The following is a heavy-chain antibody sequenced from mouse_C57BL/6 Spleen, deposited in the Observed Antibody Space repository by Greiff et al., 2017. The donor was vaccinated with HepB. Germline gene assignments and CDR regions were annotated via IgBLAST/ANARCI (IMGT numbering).Heavy chain of an antibody. CDR3: AVSTMVTSYYAMDY. D-gene: IGHD2-2*01. V-gene: IGHV1-7*01. CDR2: INPSSGYT. J-gene: IGHJ4*01. CDR1: GYTFTSYW. Sequence: VMLVESGAELAKPGASVKLSCKASGYTFTSYWMHWVKQRPGQGLEWIGYINPSSGYTKYNQKFKDKATLTADKSSSTAYMQLSSLTYEDSAVYYCAVSTMVTSYYAMDYWGQGTSVTVSS.